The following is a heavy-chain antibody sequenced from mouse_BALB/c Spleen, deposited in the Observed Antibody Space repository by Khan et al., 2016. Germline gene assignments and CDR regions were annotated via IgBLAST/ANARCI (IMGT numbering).Heavy chain of an antibody. CDR1: GFTFNTNA. D-gene: IGHD2-12*01. Sequence: EVQLVETGGGLVQPRGSLKLSCAASGFTFNTNAMNWVRQAPGKGLEWVSRIRSKSSNYATYYADSVKDRFTISRDDSQSMLYLPMNNLKTEDTAMYYCVDDAPFAYWGQGTLVTVSA. CDR3: VDDAPFAY. J-gene: IGHJ3*01. CDR2: IRSKSSNYAT. V-gene: IGHV10S3*01.